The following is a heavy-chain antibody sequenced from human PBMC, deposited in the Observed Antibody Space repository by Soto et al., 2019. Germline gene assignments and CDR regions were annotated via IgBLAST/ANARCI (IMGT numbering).Heavy chain of an antibody. CDR3: ARGGSRIAARRWLDY. CDR2: ISSSSSYI. V-gene: IGHV3-21*01. J-gene: IGHJ4*02. Sequence: GGSLRLSCAASGFTFSSYSMNWVRQVPGKGLEWVSSISSSSSYIYHADSVKGRFTISSDNAKNSLYLQMNSPRAEDTAVYYCARGGSRIAARRWLDYWGQRTLVSVSS. D-gene: IGHD6-6*01. CDR1: GFTFSSYS.